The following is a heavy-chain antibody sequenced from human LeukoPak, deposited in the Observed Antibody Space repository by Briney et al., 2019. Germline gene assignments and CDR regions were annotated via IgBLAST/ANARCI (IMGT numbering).Heavy chain of an antibody. CDR3: ARGLYSYGYGRY. CDR2: INPSGST. V-gene: IGHV4-34*01. J-gene: IGHJ4*02. Sequence: SETLSLTCPVCGGSFSGYYWSWIRQPPGKGLEWIGGINPSGSTNYNPSLKRRVPISVDTSKNQFSLKLSSVIAADAGVYYCARGLYSYGYGRYWGQGTLVTVSS. D-gene: IGHD5-18*01. CDR1: GGSFSGYY.